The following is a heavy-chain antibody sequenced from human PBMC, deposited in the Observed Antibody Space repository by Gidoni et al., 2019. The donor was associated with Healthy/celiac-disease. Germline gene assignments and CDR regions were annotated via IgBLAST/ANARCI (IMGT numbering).Heavy chain of an antibody. J-gene: IGHJ6*02. CDR1: GGSFSGYY. CDR2: INHSGST. D-gene: IGHD3-10*01. Sequence: QVQLQQWGAGLLKPSETLSLTCAVYGGSFSGYYWSWIRQPPGKGLEWIGEINHSGSTNYNPSLKSRVTISVDTSKNQFSLKLSSVTAADTAVYYCARALITMAPCCMDVWGQGTTVTVSS. V-gene: IGHV4-34*01. CDR3: ARALITMAPCCMDV.